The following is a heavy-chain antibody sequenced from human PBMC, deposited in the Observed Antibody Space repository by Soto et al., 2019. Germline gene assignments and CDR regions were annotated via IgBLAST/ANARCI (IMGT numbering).Heavy chain of an antibody. J-gene: IGHJ4*02. CDR1: GFTFSSYS. CDR2: ISYDGISK. CDR3: AKAGYLDTYYFDY. V-gene: IGHV3-30-3*01. D-gene: IGHD3-9*01. Sequence: QVQLVESGGGVVQPGRSLRPSCAASGFTFSSYSMHWVRQAPGKGLEWVAVISYDGISKHYADSVKGRFSISRDDSENTLYVQMNSLRAEDTAVYYCAKAGYLDTYYFDYWGQGTLVTVSS.